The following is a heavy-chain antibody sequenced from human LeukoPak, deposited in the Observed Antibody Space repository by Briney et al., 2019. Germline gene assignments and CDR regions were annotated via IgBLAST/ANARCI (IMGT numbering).Heavy chain of an antibody. V-gene: IGHV3-7*01. Sequence: GGSLRLSCAASGFTFSSYWMSWVRQAPGKGLEWVATIKQDGSDIFYVDSVKGRFTISRDNAKNSLYLQMNSLRAEDTAVYYCARDSSGYQWGQGTLVTVSS. CDR3: ARDSSGYQ. CDR2: IKQDGSDI. CDR1: GFTFSSYW. D-gene: IGHD3-22*01. J-gene: IGHJ4*02.